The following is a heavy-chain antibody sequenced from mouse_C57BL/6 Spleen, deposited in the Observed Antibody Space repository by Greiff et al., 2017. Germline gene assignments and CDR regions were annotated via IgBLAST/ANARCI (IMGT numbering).Heavy chain of an antibody. CDR2: IDPENGDT. CDR3: TYITTVVEGYAMDY. CDR1: GFNIKDDY. J-gene: IGHJ4*01. V-gene: IGHV14-4*01. D-gene: IGHD1-1*01. Sequence: EVQVVESGAELVRPGASVKLSCTASGFNIKDDYMHWVKQRPEQGLEWIGWIDPENGDTEYASKFQGKATITADTSSNTAYLQLSSLTSEDTAVYYCTYITTVVEGYAMDYWGQGTSVTVSS.